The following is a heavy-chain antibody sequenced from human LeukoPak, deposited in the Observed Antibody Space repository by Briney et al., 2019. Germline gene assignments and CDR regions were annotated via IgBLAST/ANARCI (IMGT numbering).Heavy chain of an antibody. V-gene: IGHV1-69*05. CDR1: GGTFSSYA. CDR2: IIPIFGTA. J-gene: IGHJ1*01. D-gene: IGHD2-15*01. CDR3: ARDLPLYCSGGSCYSGIQH. Sequence: ASVKVSCKASGGTFSSYAISWVRQAPGQGLEWMGRIIPIFGTANYAQKFQGRVTITTDEPTSTAYMELSSLRSEDTAVYYCARDLPLYCSGGSCYSGIQHWGQGTLVTVSS.